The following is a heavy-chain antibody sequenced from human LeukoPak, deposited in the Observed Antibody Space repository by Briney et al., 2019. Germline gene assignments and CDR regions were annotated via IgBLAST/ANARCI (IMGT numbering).Heavy chain of an antibody. V-gene: IGHV3-23*01. CDR3: AKDVHRGDNYDILVPPNLYYFDY. Sequence: PSETLSLTCTVSGGSISSRSSYWGWVRQAPGKGLEWVSAISGSGGSTYYADSVKGRFTISRDNSKNTLYLQMNSLRAEDTAVYYCAKDVHRGDNYDILVPPNLYYFDYWGQGTLVTVSS. D-gene: IGHD3-9*01. CDR2: ISGSGGST. CDR1: GGSISSRSSY. J-gene: IGHJ4*02.